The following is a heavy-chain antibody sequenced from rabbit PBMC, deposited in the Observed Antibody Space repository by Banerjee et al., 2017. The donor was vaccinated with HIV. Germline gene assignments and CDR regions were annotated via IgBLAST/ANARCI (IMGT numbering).Heavy chain of an antibody. J-gene: IGHJ3*01. CDR2: IYAGSGGTT. CDR1: GIDFSTYG. CDR3: ARDVDVRLDL. Sequence: QEQLVESGGGLVTLGGSLKLSCRASGIDFSTYGISWVRQAPGKGLEWIACIYAGSGGTTYYASWAKGRFTISKTSSTTVTLQMTSLTAADTATYFCARDVDVRLDLWGQGTLVTVS. V-gene: IGHV1S45*01.